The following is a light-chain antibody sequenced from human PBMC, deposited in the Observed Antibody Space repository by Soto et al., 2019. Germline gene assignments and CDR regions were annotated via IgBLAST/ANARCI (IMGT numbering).Light chain of an antibody. CDR2: DTS. CDR3: QQYGSSPLT. J-gene: IGKJ4*01. V-gene: IGKV3-20*01. Sequence: EIVLTQSPGTLSLSVGERVTLSCRASQSVSSYLAWYQQTPGQAPRLLIYDTSNRATGTPDRFSGSGSGTDFTLTISRLEPEDFTVYYCQQYGSSPLTFGGGTTVETK. CDR1: QSVSSY.